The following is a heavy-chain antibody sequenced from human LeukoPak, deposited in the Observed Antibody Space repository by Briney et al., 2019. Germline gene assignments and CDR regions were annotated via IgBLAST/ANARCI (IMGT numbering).Heavy chain of an antibody. Sequence: SETLSLTCTVSGGSISSYYWSWIRQPPGKGLEWIGYTYYSGSTNYNPSLKSRVTISVDTSKNQFSLKLSSVTAADTAVYYCARSSGIAAADDAFDIWGQGTMVTVSS. CDR1: GGSISSYY. J-gene: IGHJ3*02. V-gene: IGHV4-59*01. D-gene: IGHD6-13*01. CDR2: TYYSGST. CDR3: ARSSGIAAADDAFDI.